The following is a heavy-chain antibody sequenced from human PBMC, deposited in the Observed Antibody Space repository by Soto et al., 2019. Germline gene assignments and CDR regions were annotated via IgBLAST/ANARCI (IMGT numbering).Heavy chain of an antibody. CDR3: ARGGVELQAYWYFDL. V-gene: IGHV4-31*03. D-gene: IGHD1-7*01. J-gene: IGHJ2*01. Sequence: QVQLQESGPGLVKPSQTLSLTCTVSGGSISSGGYYWSWIRQHPGKGLEWIGYIYYSGSTHYNPSLKSRVTISVDTSKNQFSLKLSSVTAADTAVYYCARGGVELQAYWYFDLWGRGTLVTVSS. CDR2: IYYSGST. CDR1: GGSISSGGYY.